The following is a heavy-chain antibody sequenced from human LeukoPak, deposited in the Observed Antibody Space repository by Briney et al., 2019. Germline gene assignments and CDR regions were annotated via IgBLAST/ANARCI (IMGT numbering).Heavy chain of an antibody. D-gene: IGHD2-2*01. CDR1: GYTFTGYY. V-gene: IGHV1-2*02. J-gene: IGHJ4*02. CDR2: INPNSGGT. Sequence: ASVKVSCKASGYTFTGYYMHWVRRAPGQGLEWMGWINPNSGGTNYAQKFQGRVTMTRDTSISTAYMELSRLRSDDTAVYYCARGGCSSTSCYPRPFDYWGRGTLVTVSS. CDR3: ARGGCSSTSCYPRPFDY.